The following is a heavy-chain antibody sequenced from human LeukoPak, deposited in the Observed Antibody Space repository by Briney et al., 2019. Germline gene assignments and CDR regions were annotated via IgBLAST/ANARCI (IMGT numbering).Heavy chain of an antibody. CDR1: GGTFSSYA. CDR3: ARTRWGYYDSSGYPYYFDY. J-gene: IGHJ4*02. D-gene: IGHD3-22*01. V-gene: IGHV1-69*13. Sequence: ASVKGSCKASGGTFSSYAISWVRQAPGQGLEWMGGIIPIFGTANYAQKFQGRVTITADESTSTAYMELSSLRSEDTAVYYCARTRWGYYDSSGYPYYFDYWGQGTLVTVSS. CDR2: IIPIFGTA.